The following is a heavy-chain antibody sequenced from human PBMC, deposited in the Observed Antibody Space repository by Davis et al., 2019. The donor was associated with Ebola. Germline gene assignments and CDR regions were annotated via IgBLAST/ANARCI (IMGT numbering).Heavy chain of an antibody. D-gene: IGHD3-22*01. CDR3: AKKQVEFYYDSALDY. CDR1: GFTFSSYT. Sequence: PGGSLRLSCAASGFTFSSYTMHWVRQAPGKGLEWVAVISYDGSNKYYADSVKGRFTISRDNSKNTLYLQMNSLRAEDTAVYYCAKKQVEFYYDSALDYWGQGTLVTVSS. J-gene: IGHJ4*02. CDR2: ISYDGSNK. V-gene: IGHV3-30-3*02.